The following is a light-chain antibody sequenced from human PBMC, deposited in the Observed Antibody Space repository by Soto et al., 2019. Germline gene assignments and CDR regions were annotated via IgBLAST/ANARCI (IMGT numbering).Light chain of an antibody. Sequence: EIVLTQSPGTLSLSPGGRATLSCRASSCVSSYLAWYQQKPGQAPRLLIYDASNRATGIPARFSGSGSGTDFTLTISSLEPEDFAVYYCQQRWNWPWMFGQGTKVEIK. CDR2: DAS. V-gene: IGKV3-11*01. J-gene: IGKJ1*01. CDR3: QQRWNWPWM. CDR1: SCVSSY.